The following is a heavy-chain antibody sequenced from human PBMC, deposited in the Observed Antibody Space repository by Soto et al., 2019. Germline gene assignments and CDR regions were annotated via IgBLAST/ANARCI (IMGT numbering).Heavy chain of an antibody. CDR1: GFTFSSYG. Sequence: GGSLRLSCAASGFTFSSYGMHWVRQAPGKGLEWVAVISYDGSNKYYADSVKGRFTISRDNSKNTLYLQMNSLRAEDTAVYYCAKVRYDFWSGTPLGYYYGMDVWGQGTTVTGSS. CDR3: AKVRYDFWSGTPLGYYYGMDV. V-gene: IGHV3-30*18. CDR2: ISYDGSNK. J-gene: IGHJ6*02. D-gene: IGHD3-3*01.